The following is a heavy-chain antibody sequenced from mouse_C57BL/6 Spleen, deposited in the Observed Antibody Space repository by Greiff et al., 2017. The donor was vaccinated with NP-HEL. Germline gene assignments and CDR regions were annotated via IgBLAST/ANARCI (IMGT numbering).Heavy chain of an antibody. CDR2: FHPYNDDT. V-gene: IGHV1-47*01. Sequence: VQLQQSGAELVKPGASVKMSCKASGYTFTTYPIEWMKQNHGKSLEWIGNFHPYNDDTKYNEKFKGKATLTVEKSSSTVYLELRSLTSEDSAVYYCARDYYGSSSYYFDYWGQGTTLTVSS. J-gene: IGHJ2*01. CDR3: ARDYYGSSSYYFDY. D-gene: IGHD1-1*01. CDR1: GYTFTTYP.